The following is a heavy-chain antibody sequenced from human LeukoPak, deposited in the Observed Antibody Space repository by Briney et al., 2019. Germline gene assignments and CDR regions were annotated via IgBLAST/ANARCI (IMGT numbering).Heavy chain of an antibody. D-gene: IGHD3-22*01. V-gene: IGHV4-34*01. CDR1: EGSFSGYY. CDR3: ARVTMIVVVNWFDP. CDR2: INHSGST. Sequence: SETLSLTCAVYEGSFSGYYWSWIRQPPGKGLEWIGEINHSGSTNYNPSLKSRVTISVDTSKNQFSLKLSSVTAADTAVYYCARVTMIVVVNWFDPWGQGTLVTVSS. J-gene: IGHJ5*02.